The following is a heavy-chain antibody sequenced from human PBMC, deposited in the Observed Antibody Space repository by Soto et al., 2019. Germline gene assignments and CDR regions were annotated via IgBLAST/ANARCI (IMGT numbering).Heavy chain of an antibody. J-gene: IGHJ6*02. Sequence: SQTLSLTCTVSGASISTYYCTWIRQAPGKGLEWIGYLYYSGNTNYNPSLKSRVTMSVDTSKNHFYLTLTSATAADTAVYFCARGGSEGGLDVWGQGTTVTVSS. V-gene: IGHV4-59*01. CDR2: LYYSGNT. CDR3: ARGGSEGGLDV. D-gene: IGHD3-10*01. CDR1: GASISTYY.